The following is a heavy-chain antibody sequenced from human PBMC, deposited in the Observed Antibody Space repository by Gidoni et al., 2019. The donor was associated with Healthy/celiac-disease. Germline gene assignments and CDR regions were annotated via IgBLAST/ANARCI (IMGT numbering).Heavy chain of an antibody. Sequence: QVQLQASGPGLVKPSQTLSLTCTVSGGSISSGSYYWSWIRPPAGKGLEWIGRIYTGGSTNYNPSLKSRVTISVDTSKNQFSLKLSSVTAADTAVYYCARASGGNSLDYWGQGTLVTVSS. J-gene: IGHJ4*02. CDR3: ARASGGNSLDY. V-gene: IGHV4-61*02. D-gene: IGHD2-15*01. CDR1: GGSISSGSYY. CDR2: IYTGGST.